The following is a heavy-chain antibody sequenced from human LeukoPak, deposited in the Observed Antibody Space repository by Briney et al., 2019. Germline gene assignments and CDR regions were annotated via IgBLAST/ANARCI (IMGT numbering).Heavy chain of an antibody. V-gene: IGHV4-30-4*01. D-gene: IGHD4-17*01. CDR3: AREAYMTTVMIG. CDR2: IYYSGST. Sequence: PSQTLSLTCTVSGGSINSGDYNWSWIRQPPGKGLEWFGCIYYSGSTYYNPSLKSRVTISVDTFKNQFSLKLGSVTAADTAVYYCAREAYMTTVMIGWGQGTLVTVSS. CDR1: GGSINSGDYN. J-gene: IGHJ4*02.